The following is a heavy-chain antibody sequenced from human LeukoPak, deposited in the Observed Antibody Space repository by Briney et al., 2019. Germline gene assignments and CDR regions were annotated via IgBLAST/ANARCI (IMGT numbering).Heavy chain of an antibody. Sequence: GGSLRLSCAASGFTFSSYNMNWVRQAPGKGLEWISFISSSSSTIYYADSVKGRFTISRDNAKNSLYFQMNSLRAGDTAVYYCATSPTKPFDYWGQGTLVTVSS. CDR2: ISSSSSTI. J-gene: IGHJ4*02. V-gene: IGHV3-48*04. D-gene: IGHD2-8*01. CDR3: ATSPTKPFDY. CDR1: GFTFSSYN.